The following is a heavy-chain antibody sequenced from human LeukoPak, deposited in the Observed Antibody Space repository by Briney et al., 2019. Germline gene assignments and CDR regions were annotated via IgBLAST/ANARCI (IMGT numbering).Heavy chain of an antibody. Sequence: GGSLRLSCAASGFTFSDYYMSWIRQAPGKGLEWVSYISSSGSTIYYADSVQGRFTISRDNAKNSLYLQKNRLRAEDTAVYYCARDRGCDFWSGYPDACDIWGEGTMVSVSS. J-gene: IGHJ3*02. D-gene: IGHD3-3*01. V-gene: IGHV3-11*01. CDR1: GFTFSDYY. CDR2: ISSSGSTI. CDR3: ARDRGCDFWSGYPDACDI.